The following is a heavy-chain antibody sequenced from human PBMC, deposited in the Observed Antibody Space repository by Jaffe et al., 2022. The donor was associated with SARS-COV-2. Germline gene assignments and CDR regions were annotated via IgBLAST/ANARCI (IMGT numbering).Heavy chain of an antibody. J-gene: IGHJ3*02. CDR1: GYSFTSYW. Sequence: EVQLVQSGAEVKKPGESLKISCKGSGYSFTSYWIGWVRQMPGKGLEWMGIIYPGDSDTRYSPSFQGQVTISADKSISTAYLQWSSLKASDTAMYYCARRPKRIVGAILGDAFDIWGQGTMVTVSS. V-gene: IGHV5-51*01. D-gene: IGHD1-26*01. CDR3: ARRPKRIVGAILGDAFDI. CDR2: IYPGDSDT.